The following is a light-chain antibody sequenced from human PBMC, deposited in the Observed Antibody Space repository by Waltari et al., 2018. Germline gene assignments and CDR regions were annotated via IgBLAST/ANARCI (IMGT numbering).Light chain of an antibody. J-gene: IGLJ2*01. V-gene: IGLV3-1*01. CDR1: KLGEKY. CDR3: QAWDSSTVV. CDR2: QDS. Sequence: SYELTQPPSVSVSPGQPASITCSGHKLGEKYACWYQQKPGQSPVRVIYQDSKRPSGIPERFSGSNSGNTATLTISGTQAMDEADYYCQAWDSSTVVFGGGTKLTVL.